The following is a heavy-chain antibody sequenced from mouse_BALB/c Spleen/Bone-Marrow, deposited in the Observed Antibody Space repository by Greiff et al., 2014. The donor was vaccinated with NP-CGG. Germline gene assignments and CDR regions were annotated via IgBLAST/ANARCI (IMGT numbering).Heavy chain of an antibody. V-gene: IGHV1S56*01. CDR2: IPPGDGIT. D-gene: IGHD2-4*01. CDR3: ARGGDYHYFDY. Sequence: VNVVESGPELVKPGALVKISCKASGYTFTTYDINWVKQRPGQGLEWIGWIPPGDGITNYNEKFKGKATLTADKSSSTAYMQLSSLTSENSAVYFCARGGDYHYFDYWGQGTTLTVSS. J-gene: IGHJ2*01. CDR1: GYTFTTYD.